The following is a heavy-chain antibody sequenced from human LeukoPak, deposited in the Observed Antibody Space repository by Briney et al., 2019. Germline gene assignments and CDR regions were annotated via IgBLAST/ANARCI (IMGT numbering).Heavy chain of an antibody. CDR3: AKANDSSGYYYPFDY. CDR1: GFTFSSYA. CDR2: ISGSGGST. V-gene: IGHV3-23*01. J-gene: IGHJ4*02. Sequence: PGGSXRLSCAASGFTFSSYAMSWVRQAPGKGLEWVSAISGSGGSTYYGDYVKGRFTISRDNSKNTVYLQMNRLRGEDTAVYYCAKANDSSGYYYPFDYWGQGTLVTVSS. D-gene: IGHD3-22*01.